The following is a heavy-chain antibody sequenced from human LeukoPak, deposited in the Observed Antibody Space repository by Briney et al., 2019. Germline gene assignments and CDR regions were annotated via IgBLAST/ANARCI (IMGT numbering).Heavy chain of an antibody. Sequence: GGSLRLSCAASGFTFSSYGMHWVRQAPGKGLEWVAVIWYDGSNKYYADSVKGRFTISRDNSKNTLYLQMNSLRAVDTAVYYCAKGLGSHLSYFDYWGQGTLVTVSS. D-gene: IGHD3-16*02. CDR1: GFTFSSYG. J-gene: IGHJ4*02. V-gene: IGHV3-33*06. CDR2: IWYDGSNK. CDR3: AKGLGSHLSYFDY.